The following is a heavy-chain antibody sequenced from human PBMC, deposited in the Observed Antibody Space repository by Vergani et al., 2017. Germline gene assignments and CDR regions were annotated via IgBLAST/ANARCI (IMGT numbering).Heavy chain of an antibody. CDR3: ARDSPLLRNAFDV. CDR2: INSDGSHT. CDR1: GFTFSGNW. J-gene: IGHJ3*01. V-gene: IGHV3-74*01. Sequence: EVRLVESGGGLVQPGGSLRLSCATSGFTFSGNWIHWVRQAPGKGLVWVSRINSDGSHTSYADSVKGRFTVSRDNANSTIDLQMNRLSAEDTAVYYCARDSPLLRNAFDVWGQGTMVTVSS. D-gene: IGHD2/OR15-2a*01.